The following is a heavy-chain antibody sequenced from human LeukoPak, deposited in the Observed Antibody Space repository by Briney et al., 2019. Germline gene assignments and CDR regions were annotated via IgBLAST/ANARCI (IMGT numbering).Heavy chain of an antibody. D-gene: IGHD3-10*01. Sequence: ASVKVSCKASGYTFTGYYMHWVRQAPGQGLEWMGWINPNSGGTNYAQKFQGRVTMTRDTSISTAYMELSRLRSDDTAVYYCARDRLLWFGELSPAYYFDYWGQGTLVTVSS. CDR2: INPNSGGT. V-gene: IGHV1-2*02. J-gene: IGHJ4*02. CDR1: GYTFTGYY. CDR3: ARDRLLWFGELSPAYYFDY.